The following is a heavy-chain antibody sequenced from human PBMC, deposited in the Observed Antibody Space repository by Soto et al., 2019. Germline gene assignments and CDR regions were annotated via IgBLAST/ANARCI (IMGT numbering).Heavy chain of an antibody. CDR2: IYHSGST. CDR3: ARRNYDILTGYPWFDP. CDR1: GGSISSGGYS. D-gene: IGHD3-9*01. J-gene: IGHJ5*02. Sequence: SETLSLTCAVSGGSISSGGYSWSWIRQPPGKGLEWIGYIYHSGSTYYNPSLKSRVTISVDRSKNQFSLKLSSVTAAGTAVYYCARRNYDILTGYPWFDPWGRGILVTVSS. V-gene: IGHV4-30-2*01.